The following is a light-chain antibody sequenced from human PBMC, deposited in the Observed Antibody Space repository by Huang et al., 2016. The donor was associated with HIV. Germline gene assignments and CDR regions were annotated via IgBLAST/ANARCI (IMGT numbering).Light chain of an antibody. V-gene: IGKV3-20*01. CDR1: QSVSGNY. J-gene: IGKJ1*01. CDR2: GAS. CDR3: QQHGSSPT. Sequence: IVLTQSPGTLSLSPGERATLSCRASQSVSGNYLGWYQQRPGQAPRLLIYGASSRAPGIPDRFSGSGSGTDFTLTITRLEPEDFAVYYCQQHGSSPTFGQGTKVEIK.